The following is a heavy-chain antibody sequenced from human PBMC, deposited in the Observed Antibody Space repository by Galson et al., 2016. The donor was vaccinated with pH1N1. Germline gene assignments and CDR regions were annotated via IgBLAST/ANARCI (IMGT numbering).Heavy chain of an antibody. J-gene: IGHJ6*02. D-gene: IGHD2-2*01. Sequence: SVKVSCKASGYTFTSNAMNWVRQAPGQGLEWMGWINTNTGNPTYAQGFPGRFVFSLDTSVSMAYLQISSLQSEDTAVYYCARSYCSSTSCYGGSYYYYGMDVWGQGTTVTVSS. CDR1: GYTFTSNA. CDR2: INTNTGNP. V-gene: IGHV7-4-1*04. CDR3: ARSYCSSTSCYGGSYYYYGMDV.